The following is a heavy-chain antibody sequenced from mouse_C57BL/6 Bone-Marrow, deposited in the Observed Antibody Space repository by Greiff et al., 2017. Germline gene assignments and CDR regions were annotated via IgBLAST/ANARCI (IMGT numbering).Heavy chain of an antibody. D-gene: IGHD2-5*01. Sequence: EVKVVESGGDLVKPGGSLKLSCAASGFTFSSYGMSWVRQTPDKRLEWVATISSGGSYTYYPDSVKGRFTISRDNAKNTLYLQMSSLKSEDTAMYYCARQRSNPTWFAYWGQGTLVTVAA. CDR1: GFTFSSYG. V-gene: IGHV5-6*01. CDR3: ARQRSNPTWFAY. J-gene: IGHJ3*01. CDR2: ISSGGSYT.